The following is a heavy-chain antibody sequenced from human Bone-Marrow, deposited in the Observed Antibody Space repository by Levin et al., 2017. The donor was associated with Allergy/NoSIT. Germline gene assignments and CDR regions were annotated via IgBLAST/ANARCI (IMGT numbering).Heavy chain of an antibody. CDR3: AKGWGSGSDKRI. D-gene: IGHD6-19*01. J-gene: IGHJ4*02. CDR1: GFTFSSYA. CDR2: ISHSDGDT. Sequence: PGGSLRLSCAASGFTFSSYAMNWVRQAPGKGLEWVSAISHSDGDTYYADSVKGRFTISRDNSKNTLYLQMNSLRADDTAVYYCAKGWGSGSDKRIWGQGTLVTVSS. V-gene: IGHV3-23*01.